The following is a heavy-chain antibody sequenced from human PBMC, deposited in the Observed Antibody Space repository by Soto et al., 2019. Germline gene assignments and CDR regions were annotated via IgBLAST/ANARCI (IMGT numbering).Heavy chain of an antibody. J-gene: IGHJ6*02. Sequence: EVQLVESGGGLVQPGRSLRLSCAASGFTFDDYAMHWVRQAPGKGLEWVSGISWNSGSIGYADSVKGRFTISRDNAKNSLYLQMNSLRAEDTGLCCCAKDKHSYGPGCMDVWGQGTTVTVSS. CDR3: AKDKHSYGPGCMDV. CDR1: GFTFDDYA. V-gene: IGHV3-9*01. D-gene: IGHD5-18*01. CDR2: ISWNSGSI.